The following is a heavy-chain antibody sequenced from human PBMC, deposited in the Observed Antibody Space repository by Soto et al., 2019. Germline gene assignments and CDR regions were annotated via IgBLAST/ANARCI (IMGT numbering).Heavy chain of an antibody. CDR2: TYHSGST. Sequence: QVQVQESSPGLVKPSGTLSLTCAVSGGSISSSNWWSWVRQPPGKGVEWIGETYHSGSTNYNPSLKSRVTISVDKSKNQFSLKLSSVTAADTAVYYCARESWVASERGGFDYWGQGTLVTVSS. V-gene: IGHV4-4*02. CDR3: ARESWVASERGGFDY. D-gene: IGHD3-16*01. CDR1: GGSISSSNW. J-gene: IGHJ4*02.